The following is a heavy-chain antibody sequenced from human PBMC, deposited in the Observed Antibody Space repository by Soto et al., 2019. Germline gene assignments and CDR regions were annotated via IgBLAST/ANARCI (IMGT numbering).Heavy chain of an antibody. D-gene: IGHD5-18*01. CDR3: ARDLSGYSYGLELDP. J-gene: IGHJ5*02. CDR2: ISSSSYI. Sequence: GGSLRLSCAASGFTFSSYSMNWVRQAPGKGLEWVSSISSSSYIYYADSVKGRFTISRDNAKNSLYLQMNSLRAEDTAVYYCARDLSGYSYGLELDPWGQGTLVTVSS. CDR1: GFTFSSYS. V-gene: IGHV3-21*01.